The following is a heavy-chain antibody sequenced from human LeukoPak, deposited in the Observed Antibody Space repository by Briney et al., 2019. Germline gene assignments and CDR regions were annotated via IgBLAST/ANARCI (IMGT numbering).Heavy chain of an antibody. CDR2: IRYDGSNK. V-gene: IGHV3-30*02. D-gene: IGHD3-22*01. J-gene: IGHJ4*02. CDR3: ANYDSSGYGRDLDY. CDR1: GFIFSIYN. Sequence: PGGFLRLSCAASGFIFSIYNMNWVRQAPGKGLEWVAFIRYDGSNKYYADSVKGRFTISRDNSKNTLYLQMNSLRVEDTAVYYCANYDSSGYGRDLDYWGQGTLVTVSS.